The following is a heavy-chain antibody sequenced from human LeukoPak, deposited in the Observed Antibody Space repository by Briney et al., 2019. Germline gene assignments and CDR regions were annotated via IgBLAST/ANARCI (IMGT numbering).Heavy chain of an antibody. Sequence: GESLKISCKGSGYSFTSYWIGWVRQMPGKGLEWMGIIYPGDSDTRYSPSFQGQVTISADKSISTAYLQWSSLKASDTAMYYCARDVDYYDSSGYYYLDAFDIWGQGTMVTVSS. D-gene: IGHD3-22*01. CDR1: GYSFTSYW. CDR3: ARDVDYYDSSGYYYLDAFDI. CDR2: IYPGDSDT. V-gene: IGHV5-51*01. J-gene: IGHJ3*02.